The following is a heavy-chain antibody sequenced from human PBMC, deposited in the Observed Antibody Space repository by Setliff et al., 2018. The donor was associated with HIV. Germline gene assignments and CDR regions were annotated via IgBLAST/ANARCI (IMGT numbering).Heavy chain of an antibody. CDR3: ARGLIAATGTWFDP. V-gene: IGHV4-38-2*01. D-gene: IGHD6-13*01. CDR2: LYNSGST. CDR1: GFSINSGYS. Sequence: SETLSLTCAVSGFSINSGYSWDWIRQSPGKGLEWIGALYNSGSTYYNPSLKSRVTISVDKSKNHFSLKLTSVTAADTAVYYCARGLIAATGTWFDPWGQGTLVTVSS. J-gene: IGHJ5*02.